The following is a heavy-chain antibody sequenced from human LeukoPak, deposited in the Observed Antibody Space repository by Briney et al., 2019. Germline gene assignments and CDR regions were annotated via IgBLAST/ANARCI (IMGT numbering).Heavy chain of an antibody. CDR2: IRSKAYGGTA. CDR3: TREIRYFDWFQADY. V-gene: IGHV3-49*05. Sequence: KSGGSLRLSCTASGFTFGDHSVSWFRQAPGKGLGWVGFIRSKAYGGTAEYAASVKGRFTISRDDSKSVAYLQMDSLKTEDTAVYYCTREIRYFDWFQADYWGQGTLVTVSS. D-gene: IGHD3-9*01. CDR1: GFTFGDHS. J-gene: IGHJ4*02.